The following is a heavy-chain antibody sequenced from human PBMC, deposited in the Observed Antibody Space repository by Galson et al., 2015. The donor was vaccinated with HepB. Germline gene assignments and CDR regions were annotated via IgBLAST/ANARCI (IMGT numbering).Heavy chain of an antibody. CDR1: GFAFSSSW. Sequence: SLRLSCAAQGFAFSSSWMSWVRQAPGKGLEWVANIKQDGSEKYYVDSVKGRFTISRDNAKNSLYLQMNSLRAEDTAVYYCARDGKPGDGVDYWGQGTLVTVSS. D-gene: IGHD3-10*01. J-gene: IGHJ4*02. CDR2: IKQDGSEK. CDR3: ARDGKPGDGVDY. V-gene: IGHV3-7*01.